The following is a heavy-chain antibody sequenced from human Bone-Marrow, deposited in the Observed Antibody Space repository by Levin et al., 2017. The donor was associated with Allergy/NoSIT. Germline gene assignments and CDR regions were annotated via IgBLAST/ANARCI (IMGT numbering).Heavy chain of an antibody. CDR2: ITWDGGSI. CDR3: AKDPGLRFLEWRFDY. J-gene: IGHJ4*02. D-gene: IGHD3-3*01. V-gene: IGHV3-43D*03. CDR1: GFTFGEYA. Sequence: GGSLRLSCAASGFTFGEYAMHWVRQIPGKGLEWVSLITWDGGSIYYADSVEGRFTISRDNSKNSLYLQINSLRPEDSGLYYCAKDPGLRFLEWRFDYWGQGTLVTVSS.